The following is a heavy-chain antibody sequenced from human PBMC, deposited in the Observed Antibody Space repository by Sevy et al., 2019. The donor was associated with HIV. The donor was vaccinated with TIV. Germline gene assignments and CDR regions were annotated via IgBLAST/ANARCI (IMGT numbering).Heavy chain of an antibody. CDR1: GFIFSSYW. V-gene: IGHV3-7*03. CDR3: ASPGTNGFDN. CDR2: IKQDGSEK. J-gene: IGHJ5*02. D-gene: IGHD2-8*01. Sequence: GGSLRLSCAASGFIFSSYWMSWVRQAPGKGLEWVANIKQDGSEKYYVDSLKVRFTISRDKAKNSLYLQMNSLRVEDTAVYYCASPGTNGFDNWGQGTLVTVSS.